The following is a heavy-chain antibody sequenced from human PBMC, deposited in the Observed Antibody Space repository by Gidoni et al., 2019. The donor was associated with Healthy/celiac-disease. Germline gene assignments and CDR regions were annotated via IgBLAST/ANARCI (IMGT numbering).Heavy chain of an antibody. D-gene: IGHD4-17*01. CDR2: ISYDGSNK. CDR3: ARQDYGDPNYFDY. CDR1: GFTFSSYA. V-gene: IGHV3-30-3*01. J-gene: IGHJ4*02. Sequence: QVQLVESGGGVVQPGRSLRLSCAASGFTFSSYAMHWVRQAPGKGLEWVAVISYDGSNKYYADSVKGRFTISRDNSKNTLYLQMNSLRAEDTAVYYCARQDYGDPNYFDYWGQGTLVTVSS.